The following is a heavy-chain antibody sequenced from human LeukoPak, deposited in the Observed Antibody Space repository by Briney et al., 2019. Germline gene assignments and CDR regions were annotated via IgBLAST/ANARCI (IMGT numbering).Heavy chain of an antibody. Sequence: GGSLRLSCAASGFTFGSYGMHWVRQAPGKGLEWVAVISYDGSNKYYADSVKGRFTISRDNSKNTLYLQMNSLRAEDTAVYYCTSCSLIVGAFDYWGQGTLVTVSS. CDR2: ISYDGSNK. CDR3: TSCSLIVGAFDY. V-gene: IGHV3-30*03. J-gene: IGHJ4*02. D-gene: IGHD1-26*01. CDR1: GFTFGSYG.